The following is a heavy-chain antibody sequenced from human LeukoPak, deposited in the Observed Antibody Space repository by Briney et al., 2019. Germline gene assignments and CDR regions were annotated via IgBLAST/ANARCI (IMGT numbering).Heavy chain of an antibody. CDR1: GFTFSSYW. J-gene: IGHJ4*02. Sequence: GGSLRLSCVASGFTFSSYWMHWVRQAPGKGLEWVSHLKGDERARNYADSVKGRFTISRDNAKNTLYLQMNSLRDEDTAVYYCVREDNAFDAWGRGTLVTVSS. V-gene: IGHV3-74*01. D-gene: IGHD1-14*01. CDR3: VREDNAFDA. CDR2: LKGDERAR.